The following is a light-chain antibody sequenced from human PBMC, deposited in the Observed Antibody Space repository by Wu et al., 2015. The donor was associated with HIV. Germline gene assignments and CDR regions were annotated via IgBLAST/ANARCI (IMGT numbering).Light chain of an antibody. CDR1: QSIGNY. V-gene: IGKV3-11*01. J-gene: IGKJ5*01. Sequence: EIVMTQSPATLSVSPGDRATLSCRASQSIGNYLAWYQQKPGQTPRLLFFDTSNRATGIPPRFSGRGSGTDFTLTISSLESEDFALYYCQYRTTFGQGTRLESK. CDR3: QYRTT. CDR2: DTS.